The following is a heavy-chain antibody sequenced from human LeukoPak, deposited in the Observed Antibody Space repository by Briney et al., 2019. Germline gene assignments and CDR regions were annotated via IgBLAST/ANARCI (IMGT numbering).Heavy chain of an antibody. CDR3: ARDPGCTNGVCLEGDFDY. CDR1: GGTFSSYA. Sequence: ASVKVSCKASGGTFSSYAISWVRQAPGQGLEWMGWISAYNGNTNYAQKLQGRVTMTTDTSKSRAYMELRSLRSDDTAVYYCARDPGCTNGVCLEGDFDYWGQGTLVTVSS. V-gene: IGHV1-18*01. D-gene: IGHD2-8*01. CDR2: ISAYNGNT. J-gene: IGHJ4*02.